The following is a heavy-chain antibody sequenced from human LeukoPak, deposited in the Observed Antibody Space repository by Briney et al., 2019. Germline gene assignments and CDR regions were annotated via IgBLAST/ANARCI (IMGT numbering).Heavy chain of an antibody. CDR1: GVSISSSSYY. V-gene: IGHV4-39*01. Sequence: SETLSLTCTVSGVSISSSSYYWGWLRQPPGKGLEWIGSIYYSGSTYYNPSLKGRVTISVDTSKNQFSLKLSSVTAADTAVYYCARRTITGTTWFDPWGQGTLVTVSS. J-gene: IGHJ5*02. CDR2: IYYSGST. CDR3: ARRTITGTTWFDP. D-gene: IGHD1-7*01.